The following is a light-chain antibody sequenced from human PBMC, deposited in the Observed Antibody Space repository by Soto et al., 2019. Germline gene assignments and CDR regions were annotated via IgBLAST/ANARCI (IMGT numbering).Light chain of an antibody. CDR1: QDISNY. J-gene: IGKJ1*01. V-gene: IGKV1-33*01. CDR2: DAS. CDR3: QQYDKLPPWT. Sequence: DIQMTQSPSSLSASVGDRVTITCQASQDISNYLNWYQQKPGKAPKLLIYDASNLETGVPSRFSGSGTCTDFTFTIISLQPEDIATYYCQQYDKLPPWTFGQGTKVEIK.